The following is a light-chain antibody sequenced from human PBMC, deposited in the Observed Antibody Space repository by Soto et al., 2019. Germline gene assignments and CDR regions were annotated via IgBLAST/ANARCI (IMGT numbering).Light chain of an antibody. CDR1: RSFASSY. V-gene: IGKV3-20*01. CDR3: HHYDSSPPYT. J-gene: IGKJ2*01. CDR2: VAS. Sequence: EIVLTQSPATLSLSPGERDTLSCRASRSFASSYLAWYQHKPGQAPRLVIYVASSRATGIPDRFIGSGSGTDFTLTISRLEPDDSAVYYWHHYDSSPPYTFGQGTKLDIK.